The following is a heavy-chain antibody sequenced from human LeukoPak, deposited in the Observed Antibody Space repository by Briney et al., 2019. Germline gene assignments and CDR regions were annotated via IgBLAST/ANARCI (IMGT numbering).Heavy chain of an antibody. CDR3: ARDKGPYGAGSYWL. J-gene: IGHJ4*02. Sequence: AGGSLRLSCAASGFTLSNYWMSWVRQAPGKGLEWVANIKQDGSEKYYVDSVKGRFTISRDNAKKSLYLQMNSLRAEDTALYYCARDKGPYGAGSYWLWGQGTLVTVSS. CDR2: IKQDGSEK. D-gene: IGHD3-10*01. V-gene: IGHV3-7*05. CDR1: GFTLSNYW.